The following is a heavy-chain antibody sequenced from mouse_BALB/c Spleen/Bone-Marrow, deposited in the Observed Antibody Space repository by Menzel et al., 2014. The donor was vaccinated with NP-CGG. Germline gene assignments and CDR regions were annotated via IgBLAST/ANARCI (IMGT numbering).Heavy chain of an antibody. CDR1: GFTLSGFG. V-gene: IGHV5-17*02. J-gene: IGHJ2*01. CDR2: ISSGSSTI. CDR3: TRGRIWVDFDY. D-gene: IGHD1-1*02. Sequence: DVKLVESGGGLVQPGGSRKLSCEASGFTLSGFGMHWVRQAQEKGMEWVAYISSGSSTIFYADTAKGRFTISIDNPNNTLFLQMTSLRSEDTAIYYCTRGRIWVDFDYWGQGTTRTVSS.